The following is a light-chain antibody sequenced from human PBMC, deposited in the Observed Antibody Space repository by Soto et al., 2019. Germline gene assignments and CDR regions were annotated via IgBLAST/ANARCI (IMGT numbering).Light chain of an antibody. CDR1: SSNIGKNT. J-gene: IGLJ3*02. CDR2: TNN. Sequence: QSVLTQPPSVSGTPGQRVTISCSGSSSNIGKNTVNWYQQLPGTAPKLLIYTNNQRPSGVPDRFFGSKSGTSASLAISGLQSEDEADYYCATWDDRLTGGVFGGGTKLTVL. V-gene: IGLV1-44*01. CDR3: ATWDDRLTGGV.